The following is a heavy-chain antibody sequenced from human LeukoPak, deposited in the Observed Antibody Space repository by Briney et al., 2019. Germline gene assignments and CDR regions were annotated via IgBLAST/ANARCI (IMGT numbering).Heavy chain of an antibody. CDR1: GFTFSSYG. Sequence: TGGSLRLSCAASGFTFSSYGMHWVRQAPGKGLEWVAVIWYDGSNKYYEDSVEGRFTISRDNSKNTLYLQMNSLRAEDTAIYYCAREGPRGNSQFDYWGQGTLVTVSS. V-gene: IGHV3-33*01. CDR2: IWYDGSNK. D-gene: IGHD2/OR15-2a*01. CDR3: AREGPRGNSQFDY. J-gene: IGHJ4*02.